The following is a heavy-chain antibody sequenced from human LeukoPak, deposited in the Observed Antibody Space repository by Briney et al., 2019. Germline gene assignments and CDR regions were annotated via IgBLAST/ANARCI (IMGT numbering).Heavy chain of an antibody. J-gene: IGHJ4*02. D-gene: IGHD3-10*01. CDR2: MNPNSGDR. Sequence: ASVKVSCKASGYTFSSYDINWVRQATGQGLEWMGWMNPNSGDRGYAQKFQGRVTITRNTSISTAYMELRSLRSDDTAVYYCARGLLWFGEFNFDYWGQGTLVTVSS. CDR3: ARGLLWFGEFNFDY. CDR1: GYTFSSYD. V-gene: IGHV1-8*03.